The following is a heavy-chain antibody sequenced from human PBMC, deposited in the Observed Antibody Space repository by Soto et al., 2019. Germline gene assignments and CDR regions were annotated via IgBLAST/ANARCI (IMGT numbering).Heavy chain of an antibody. V-gene: IGHV4-61*01. CDR3: ARSGAGSGWL. D-gene: IGHD6-19*01. J-gene: IGHJ4*02. CDR2: IYYTGNT. CDR1: GGSVSSGRYY. Sequence: PSETLSLTCTVSGGSVSSGRYYWSWIRQPPGKGLEWIGYIYYTGNTNYNPSLKSRVTISVDTSKNQFSLKMSSVTAADTAIYYCARSGAGSGWLGGQGTLVTVSS.